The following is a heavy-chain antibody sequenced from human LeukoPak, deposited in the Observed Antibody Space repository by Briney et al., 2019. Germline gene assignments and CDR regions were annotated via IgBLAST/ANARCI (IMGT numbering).Heavy chain of an antibody. CDR3: ARNSGTVVTAGPYAFDI. V-gene: IGHV4-59*01. D-gene: IGHD2-21*02. Sequence: PGGALRLSCAASGFTFSSYAMSWVRQAPGKGLEWIGYIYYSGSTNYNPSLKSRVTISVDTSKNQFSLKLSSVTAADTAVYYCARNSGTVVTAGPYAFDIWGQGTMVTVSS. CDR1: GFTFSSYA. J-gene: IGHJ3*02. CDR2: IYYSGST.